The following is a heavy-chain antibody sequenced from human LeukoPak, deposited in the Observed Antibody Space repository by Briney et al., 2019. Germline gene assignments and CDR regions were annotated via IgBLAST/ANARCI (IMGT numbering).Heavy chain of an antibody. CDR3: AKVLVRILLWFGECGMDV. Sequence: GGSLRLSCAASGFTFSSYAMSWVRQAPGKGLEWVSAISGSGGSTYYADSVEGRFTISRDNSKNTLYLQMNSLRAEDTAVYYCAKVLVRILLWFGECGMDVWGQGTTVTVSS. V-gene: IGHV3-23*01. CDR1: GFTFSSYA. D-gene: IGHD3-10*01. CDR2: ISGSGGST. J-gene: IGHJ6*02.